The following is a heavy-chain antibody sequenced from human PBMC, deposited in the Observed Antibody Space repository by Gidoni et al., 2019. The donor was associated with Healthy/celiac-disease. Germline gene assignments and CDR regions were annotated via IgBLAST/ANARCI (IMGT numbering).Heavy chain of an antibody. D-gene: IGHD3-16*02. CDR1: GYSFPRYG. Sequence: VQLVQSGAEGKTPGASVKVSFKASGYSFPRYGVSWARQAPGQGFEWMGWISAYYGNTNYAQKLQGRVTMTTDTSTSTAYMELRSLRSDDTAVYYGARMATYYDYVWGSYRPGGQFDYWGQGTLVTVSS. V-gene: IGHV1-18*01. J-gene: IGHJ4*02. CDR3: ARMATYYDYVWGSYRPGGQFDY. CDR2: ISAYYGNT.